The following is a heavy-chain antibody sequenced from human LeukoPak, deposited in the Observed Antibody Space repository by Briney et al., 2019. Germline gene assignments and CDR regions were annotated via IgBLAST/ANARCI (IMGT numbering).Heavy chain of an antibody. V-gene: IGHV3-23*01. Sequence: GGAVRLSCAASGFTFSNYAMSWVRQAPGKGLEWVSRINFSGGETIYADSVKGRFTISRDNSKNTLYLQMNSLRAEDTAVYYCAKTYCSSSSCYHFDYWGQGALVTVS. J-gene: IGHJ4*02. CDR1: GFTFSNYA. CDR2: INFSGGET. D-gene: IGHD2-2*01. CDR3: AKTYCSSSSCYHFDY.